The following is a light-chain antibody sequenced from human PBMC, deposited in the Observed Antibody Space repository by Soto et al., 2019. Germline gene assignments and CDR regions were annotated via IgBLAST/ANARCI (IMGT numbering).Light chain of an antibody. J-gene: IGLJ2*01. CDR2: DVS. CDR3: SAYTSSSTLGV. CDR1: SSDVGGYNY. Sequence: QSVLTQPASVSGSPGQSITISCTGTSSDVGGYNYVSWYQQHPGKAPKLMIYDVSNRPSGVSNRFSGSKSGNTASLTISGXXXEDEADYYCSAYTSSSTLGVXGGGTKLTVL. V-gene: IGLV2-14*01.